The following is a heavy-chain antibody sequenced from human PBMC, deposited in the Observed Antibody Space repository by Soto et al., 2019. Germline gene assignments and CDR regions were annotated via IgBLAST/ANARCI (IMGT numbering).Heavy chain of an antibody. CDR2: ISGSGGST. CDR3: AKVSSAPYYYYYGMDV. Sequence: VGSLRLSCAASGFTFSSYAMSWVRQAPGKGLEWVSAISGSGGSTYYADSVKGRFTISRDNSKNTLYLQMNSLRAEDTAVYYCAKVSSAPYYYYYGMDVWGQGTTVTVSS. V-gene: IGHV3-23*01. CDR1: GFTFSSYA. J-gene: IGHJ6*02. D-gene: IGHD6-6*01.